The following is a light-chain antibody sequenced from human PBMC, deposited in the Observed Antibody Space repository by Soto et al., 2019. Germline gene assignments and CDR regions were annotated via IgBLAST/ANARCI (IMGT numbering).Light chain of an antibody. J-gene: IGKJ1*01. CDR3: QHYNNWPPWT. CDR1: QSVSRN. V-gene: IGKV3-15*01. CDR2: GAS. Sequence: EIVMTQSPATLSVSPGERPTLSCRASQSVSRNLAWYQQKPGQAPRLLIYGASTRATGIPARFSGSGSGTEFTLTISSLQSEDFAVYYCQHYNNWPPWTFGQGTKVEVK.